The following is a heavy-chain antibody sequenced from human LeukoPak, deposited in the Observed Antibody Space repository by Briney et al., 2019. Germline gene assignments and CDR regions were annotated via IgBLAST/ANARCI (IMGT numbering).Heavy chain of an antibody. CDR2: INPSGGST. J-gene: IGHJ2*01. D-gene: IGHD3-10*01. CDR3: ARGVRNGELFRSWEVDL. V-gene: IGHV1-46*01. CDR1: GYTFTSYY. Sequence: GESLKISCKGSGYTFTSYYMHWVRQAPGQGLEWMRIINPSGGSTSYTQKFQGRVTMTRDTSTSTVYMELSSLRSEDTAVYYCARGVRNGELFRSWEVDLWGRGTLVTVSS.